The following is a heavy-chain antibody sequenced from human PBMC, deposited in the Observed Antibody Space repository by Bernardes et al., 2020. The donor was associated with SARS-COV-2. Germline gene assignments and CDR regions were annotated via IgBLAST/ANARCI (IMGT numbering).Heavy chain of an antibody. D-gene: IGHD3-3*01. Sequence: GGSLRLSCAGSGFTFSDPWMTWVRQTPGKGLEWVGRIKSESDGLTTDYAAPVKGRFTISRDDSGNRLYLQMNSLKTDDTAVYYCAMGYDYWSGYPGSYFDHWGQGTLVTVSS. V-gene: IGHV3-15*01. CDR1: GFTFSDPW. CDR3: AMGYDYWSGYPGSYFDH. J-gene: IGHJ4*02. CDR2: IKSESDGLTT.